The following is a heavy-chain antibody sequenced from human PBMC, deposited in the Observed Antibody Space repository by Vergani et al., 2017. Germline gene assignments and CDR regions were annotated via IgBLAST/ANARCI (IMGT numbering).Heavy chain of an antibody. CDR2: INHSGST. CDR3: ARGPYYYDSSSAPFDY. J-gene: IGHJ4*02. V-gene: IGHV4-59*12. CDR1: GGSISSYY. D-gene: IGHD3-22*01. Sequence: QVQLQESGPGLVKPSETLSLTCTVSGGSISSYYWSWIRQPPGKGLEWIGEINHSGSTNYNPSLKSRVTISVDTSKNQFSLKLSSVTAADTAVYYCARGPYYYDSSSAPFDYWGQGTLVTVSS.